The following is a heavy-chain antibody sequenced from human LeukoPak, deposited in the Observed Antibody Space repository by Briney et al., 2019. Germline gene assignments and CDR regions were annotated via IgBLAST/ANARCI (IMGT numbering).Heavy chain of an antibody. CDR3: GRVGAYYGSGSYSDY. V-gene: IGHV3-74*01. D-gene: IGHD3-10*01. J-gene: IGHJ4*02. CDR1: GFTFSNCW. Sequence: GGSLRLSCAASGFTFSNCWMHWVRQVPGKGLEWVSRIESDGSRTRYADSVKGRFTISRDNAKNTLDLQMNSLRAEDTAVYYCGRVGAYYGSGSYSDYWGQGTLVTVSS. CDR2: IESDGSRT.